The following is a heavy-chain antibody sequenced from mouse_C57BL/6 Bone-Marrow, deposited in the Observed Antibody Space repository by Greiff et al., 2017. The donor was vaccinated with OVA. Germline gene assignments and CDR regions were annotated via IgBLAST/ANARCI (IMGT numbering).Heavy chain of an antibody. D-gene: IGHD1-1*01. CDR3: AREGTTGAMDY. J-gene: IGHJ4*01. V-gene: IGHV3-1*01. CDR1: GYSITSGYD. CDR2: ISYSGST. Sequence: DVQLQESGPGMVKPSQSLSLTCTVTGYSITSGYDWHWIRHFPGNKLEWMGYISYSGSTNYNPSLKSRISITHDTSKNHFFLKLNSVTTEDTATYYCAREGTTGAMDYWGQGTSVTVSS.